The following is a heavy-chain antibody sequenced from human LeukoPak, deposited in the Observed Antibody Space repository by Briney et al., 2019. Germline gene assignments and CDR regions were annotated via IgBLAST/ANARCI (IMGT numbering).Heavy chain of an antibody. CDR2: ISGHSTNR. CDR3: ARSYDIFHFYMDV. J-gene: IGHJ6*03. D-gene: IGHD3-9*01. Sequence: ASVKVSCKASGYTFTSYAISWVRQAPGQGREWMGWISGHSTNRKIAQKFQGRVTMTTDTSTSTATMELRSLRSDDTAVYYCARSYDIFHFYMDVWGEGTTVTVSS. CDR1: GYTFTSYA. V-gene: IGHV1-18*01.